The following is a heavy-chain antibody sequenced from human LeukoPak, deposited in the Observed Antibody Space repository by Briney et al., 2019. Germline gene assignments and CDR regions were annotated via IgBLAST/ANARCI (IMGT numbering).Heavy chain of an antibody. J-gene: IGHJ4*02. CDR1: GGSITSYY. CDR3: AKWHDQQLAFDY. V-gene: IGHV4-59*01. CDR2: IHYSGKN. D-gene: IGHD2-8*01. Sequence: SETLSLTCTVSGGSITSYYWNWIRQPPGRGLEWIGYIHYSGKNYYNPSLKSRLTMSVDTSKSQFSLKVNSVTAADTAVYYCAKWHDQQLAFDYWGQGALVTVAS.